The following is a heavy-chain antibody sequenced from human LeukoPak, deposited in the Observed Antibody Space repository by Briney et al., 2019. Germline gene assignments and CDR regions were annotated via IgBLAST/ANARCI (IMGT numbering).Heavy chain of an antibody. Sequence: GASVKVSCKASGYTFTTYAMHWVRQAPGQRLEWMGWINAGYGDTKYSQEFQGRVTITWDTSANTAYMDLSSLTSEDMAVYYCARGSSSSWSYYYMDVWGEGTMVTVSS. D-gene: IGHD6-6*01. CDR1: GYTFTTYA. CDR2: INAGYGDT. V-gene: IGHV1-3*03. CDR3: ARGSSSSWSYYYMDV. J-gene: IGHJ6*03.